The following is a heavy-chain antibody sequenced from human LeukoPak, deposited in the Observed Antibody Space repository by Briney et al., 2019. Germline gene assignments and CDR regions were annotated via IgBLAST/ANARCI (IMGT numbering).Heavy chain of an antibody. J-gene: IGHJ4*02. CDR2: ISDSGAHT. D-gene: IGHD1-26*01. CDR1: GFTFSLFA. Sequence: PGESLRLSCAASGFTFSLFAMDWVRQAPGEGLEWVSAISDSGAHTYYTDSVKGRYTISRDNSKNTLHLQMNSLRAEDTAVYYCTTFTRVGATLFDYWGQGTLVTVSS. CDR3: TTFTRVGATLFDY. V-gene: IGHV3-23*01.